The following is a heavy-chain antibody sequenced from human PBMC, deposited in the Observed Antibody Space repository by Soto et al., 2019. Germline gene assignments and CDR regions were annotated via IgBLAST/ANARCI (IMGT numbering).Heavy chain of an antibody. CDR3: VRHVTNNSAYYDYDMDV. CDR2: IYTRGTT. D-gene: IGHD1-26*01. J-gene: IGHJ6*02. CDR1: GDSITTSGYY. V-gene: IGHV4-39*01. Sequence: PAETLSLTCNVFGDSITTSGYYLYWIGHRPGKRLDWIGSIYTRGTTYYNPTLSRPVTIALNPTKNHIYLKLKSRTAVYTAIHDCVRHVTNNSAYYDYDMDVWGQGTSVTVSS.